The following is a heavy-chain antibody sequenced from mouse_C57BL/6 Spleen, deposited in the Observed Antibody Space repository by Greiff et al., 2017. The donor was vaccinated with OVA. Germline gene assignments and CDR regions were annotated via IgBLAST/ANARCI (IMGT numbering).Heavy chain of an antibody. D-gene: IGHD1-1*01. J-gene: IGHJ2*01. CDR3: VRGSGFDY. V-gene: IGHV10-1*01. CDR1: GFSFNTYA. Sequence: DVMLVESGGGLVQPKGSLKLSCAASGFSFNTYAMNWVRQAPGKGLEWVARIRSKSNNYATYYADSVKDRFTISRDESESMLYLQMNNLKTEDTAMYYCVRGSGFDYWGQGTTLTVSS. CDR2: IRSKSNNYAT.